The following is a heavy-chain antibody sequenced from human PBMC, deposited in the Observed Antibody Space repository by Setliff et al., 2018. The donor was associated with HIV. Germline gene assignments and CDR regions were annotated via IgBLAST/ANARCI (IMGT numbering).Heavy chain of an antibody. CDR3: ATHDRILATIWTENYFDN. V-gene: IGHV1-69*10. Sequence: GASVKVSCKASRGTFSSYGFNWVRQAPGQGLEWMGGIIPILGIANYAQKFQGRVTITADESTSTDYMELSSLRAEDTAVYYCATHDRILATIWTENYFDNWGQGTLVTVSS. CDR1: RGTFSSYG. D-gene: IGHD5-12*01. J-gene: IGHJ4*02. CDR2: IIPILGIA.